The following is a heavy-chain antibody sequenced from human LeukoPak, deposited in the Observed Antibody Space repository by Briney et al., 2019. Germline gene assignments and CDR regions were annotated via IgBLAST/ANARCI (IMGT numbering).Heavy chain of an antibody. CDR3: ARGFRGWYAEGFDY. Sequence: PGGSLRLSCAASGFTFSSYWMSWVRQAPGKGLEGVANIKQDGSQKYYVDSVKGRFTISRDNAKNSLDLQMNSLRAEDTAVYYCARGFRGWYAEGFDYWGQGTLVTVSS. CDR1: GFTFSSYW. V-gene: IGHV3-7*01. J-gene: IGHJ4*02. CDR2: IKQDGSQK. D-gene: IGHD6-19*01.